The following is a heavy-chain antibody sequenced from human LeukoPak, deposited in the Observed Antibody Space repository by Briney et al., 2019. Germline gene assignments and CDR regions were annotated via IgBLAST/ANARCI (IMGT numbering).Heavy chain of an antibody. CDR1: GFTFSSYA. J-gene: IGHJ4*02. V-gene: IGHV3-23*01. CDR3: AKYYGSGSRLTYYFIDY. CDR2: ISGSGGST. D-gene: IGHD3-10*01. Sequence: GGSLRLSCAASGFTFSSYAMSWVRQAPGKGLEWVSAISGSGGSTYYADSVKGRFTISRDNSKNTLYLQMNSLRAEDTAVYYCAKYYGSGSRLTYYFIDYRGQGTLVTVSS.